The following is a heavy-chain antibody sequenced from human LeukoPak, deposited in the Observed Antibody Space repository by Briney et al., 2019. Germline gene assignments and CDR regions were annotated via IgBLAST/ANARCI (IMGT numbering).Heavy chain of an antibody. CDR2: ISYDGSNK. J-gene: IGHJ5*02. D-gene: IGHD3-22*01. CDR1: GFTFSSYA. CDR3: AKDSEGVYDSSGYYLLHH. V-gene: IGHV3-30*04. Sequence: PGGSLRLSCAASGFTFSSYAMHWVRQAPGKGLEWVAVISYDGSNKYYADSVKGRFTISRDNSKNTLYLQMNSLRAENTAVYYCAKDSEGVYDSSGYYLLHHWGQGTLVTVSS.